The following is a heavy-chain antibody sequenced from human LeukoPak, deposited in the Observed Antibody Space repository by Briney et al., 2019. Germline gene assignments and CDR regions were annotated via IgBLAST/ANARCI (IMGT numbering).Heavy chain of an antibody. CDR1: GYTFTNYY. J-gene: IGHJ4*02. CDR2: INPSGGST. D-gene: IGHD6-13*01. V-gene: IGHV1-46*01. CDR3: ARGQIAAAGTDY. Sequence: ASVKVSCKASGYTFTNYYMHWVRQAPGQGLEWMGIINPSGGSTSYAQRFEGRVTMTRDTSTSTVYMELSSLRSEDTAVYYCARGQIAAAGTDYWGQGTLVTVSS.